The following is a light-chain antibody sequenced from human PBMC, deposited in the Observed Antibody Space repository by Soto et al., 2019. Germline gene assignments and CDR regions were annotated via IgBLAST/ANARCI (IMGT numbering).Light chain of an antibody. V-gene: IGKV3-15*01. J-gene: IGKJ3*01. CDR3: QHYSTWPPT. CDR1: QSVHSN. Sequence: EVVMTQSPATLSVSPGERATLSCRASQSVHSNLAWYQQKPGQAPSLLISYASTRATGIPARCSGSGSGTEFTLTISSLQSEDFGVYYWQHYSTWPPTFGPGTKVEIK. CDR2: YAS.